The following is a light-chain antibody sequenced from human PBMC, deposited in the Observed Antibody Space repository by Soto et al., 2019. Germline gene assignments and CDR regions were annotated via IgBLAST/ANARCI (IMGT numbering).Light chain of an antibody. CDR1: SGHSSDA. CDR3: QTWGTGIRV. Sequence: QLVLTQSPSASASLGASVKLTCTLNSGHSSDAIAWHQQQPEKGPRYLMKLNSDGRHTKGDGIPDRFSGSSSGAERYLTISSLQSEDEAVYYCQTWGTGIRVFGGGTKLTVL. V-gene: IGLV4-69*01. J-gene: IGLJ3*02. CDR2: LNSDGRH.